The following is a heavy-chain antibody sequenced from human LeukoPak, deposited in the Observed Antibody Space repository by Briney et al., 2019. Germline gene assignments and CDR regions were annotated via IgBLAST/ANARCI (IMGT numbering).Heavy chain of an antibody. CDR1: GYTFTGYY. CDR3: ARPISWLDRALLDC. Sequence: ASVKVSCTASGYTFTGYYMSWIRQAPGQGLEWIGWINPNSSGTNYAQQFQGRVTMSRDTYISVAYMELSRLRSDDTGVFYCARPISWLDRALLDCWGQGTLVTDCS. J-gene: IGHJ4*02. V-gene: IGHV1-2*02. D-gene: IGHD6-19*01. CDR2: INPNSSGT.